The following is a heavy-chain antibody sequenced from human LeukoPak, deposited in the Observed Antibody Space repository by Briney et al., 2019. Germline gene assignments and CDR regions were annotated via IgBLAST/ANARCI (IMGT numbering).Heavy chain of an antibody. CDR2: IWYDGSNK. D-gene: IGHD2-2*01. V-gene: IGHV3-33*06. CDR3: AKAPTRYCSSTSCYLLIDY. J-gene: IGHJ4*02. Sequence: GGSLRLSCAASGFTFSSYGMHWVRQAPGKGLEWVAVIWYDGSNKYYADSVKGRFTISRDNSKNTLYLQMNSLRAEDTAVYYCAKAPTRYCSSTSCYLLIDYWGQGTLVTVSS. CDR1: GFTFSSYG.